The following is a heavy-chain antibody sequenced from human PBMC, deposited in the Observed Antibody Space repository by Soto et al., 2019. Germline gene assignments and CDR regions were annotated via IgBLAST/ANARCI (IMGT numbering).Heavy chain of an antibody. Sequence: GSLRLSCVVSGFSFSYSYITCVRQIPGKGLEWIASISSGAFTISYAAAVKGRFTISRDDGHNSLFLQMDSLRAEGTALYYRARDTTRLEHWGQGTLVTVSS. V-gene: IGHV3-11*01. CDR1: GFSFSYSY. CDR3: ARDTTRLEH. D-gene: IGHD1-1*01. J-gene: IGHJ4*02. CDR2: ISSGAFTI.